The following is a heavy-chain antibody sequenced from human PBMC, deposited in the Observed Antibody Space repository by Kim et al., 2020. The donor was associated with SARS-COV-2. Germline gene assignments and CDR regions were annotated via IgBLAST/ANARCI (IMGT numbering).Heavy chain of an antibody. Sequence: ADSVKGRFTISRDNAKNSLYLQMNSLRAEDTALYYCAKDSRIRGISPLDYWGQGTLVTVSS. D-gene: IGHD2-21*01. V-gene: IGHV3-9*01. CDR3: AKDSRIRGISPLDY. J-gene: IGHJ4*02.